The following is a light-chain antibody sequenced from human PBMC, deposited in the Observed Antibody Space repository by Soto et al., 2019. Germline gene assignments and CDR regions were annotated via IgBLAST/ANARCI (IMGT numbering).Light chain of an antibody. Sequence: QSVLTQPASVSGSPGQSITISCTGTSSDVGSYNLVSWYQQHPGKAPKLMIYAGSKRPSGVSNRFSGSKSGNTASQTISGLQAEDEADYYCCSYAGSSTSVVFGGGTTLTVL. CDR2: AGS. CDR1: SSDVGSYNL. CDR3: CSYAGSSTSVV. J-gene: IGLJ2*01. V-gene: IGLV2-23*01.